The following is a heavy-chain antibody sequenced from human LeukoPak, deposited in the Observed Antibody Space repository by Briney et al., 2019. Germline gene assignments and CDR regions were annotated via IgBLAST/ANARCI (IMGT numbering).Heavy chain of an antibody. CDR1: GFTFSSYA. V-gene: IGHV3-30-3*01. CDR3: TRKYFDL. Sequence: GRSLRLSCAASGFTFSSYAMHWVRQAPGKGLEWVAVISYDGSNKYYADSVKGRFTISRDNAKNSLYLQMNSLRAEDTAVYYCTRKYFDLWGQGTLVTVSS. D-gene: IGHD2/OR15-2a*01. CDR2: ISYDGSNK. J-gene: IGHJ4*02.